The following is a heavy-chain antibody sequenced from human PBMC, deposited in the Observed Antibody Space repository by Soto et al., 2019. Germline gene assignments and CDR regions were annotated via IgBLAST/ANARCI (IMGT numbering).Heavy chain of an antibody. CDR2: INPKSGGT. Sequence: XSVKVSCNASGYSFTDYHIHWVRQAPVQGLEWLGRINPKSGGTSTAQKFQGWVTMTRDRSISTVYMELTRLRSDDTAVYFCARGHSTDCSNGVCSFFYNHEMDVWGQGTTVTVSS. V-gene: IGHV1-2*04. CDR1: GYSFTDYH. CDR3: ARGHSTDCSNGVCSFFYNHEMDV. J-gene: IGHJ6*02. D-gene: IGHD2-8*01.